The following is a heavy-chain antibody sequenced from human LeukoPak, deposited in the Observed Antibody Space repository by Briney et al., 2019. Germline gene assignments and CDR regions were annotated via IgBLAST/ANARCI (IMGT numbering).Heavy chain of an antibody. CDR1: GGSISSYY. V-gene: IGHV3-7*01. CDR2: IKPDGSDK. J-gene: IGHJ4*02. Sequence: ETLSLTCTVSGGSISSYYWSWIRQPPGKGLEWVADIKPDGSDKYYVGSVKGRFTISRDNAKNSLYLQLDSLRVEDTAVYYCAREWAHYDYWGQGTLVTVSS. D-gene: IGHD1-26*01. CDR3: AREWAHYDY.